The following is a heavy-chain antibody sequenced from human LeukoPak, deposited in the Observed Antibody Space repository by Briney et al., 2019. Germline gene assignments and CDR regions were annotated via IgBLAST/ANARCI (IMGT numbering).Heavy chain of an antibody. V-gene: IGHV1-18*01. Sequence: ASVKVSCKASGYTFTSYDINWVRQATGQGLEWMGWISAYNGNTNYAQKLQGRVTMTTDTSTSTAYMELRSLRSDDTAVYYCARGGVLMVYANTLDYWGQGTLVTVSS. CDR1: GYTFTSYD. D-gene: IGHD2-8*01. J-gene: IGHJ4*02. CDR3: ARGGVLMVYANTLDY. CDR2: ISAYNGNT.